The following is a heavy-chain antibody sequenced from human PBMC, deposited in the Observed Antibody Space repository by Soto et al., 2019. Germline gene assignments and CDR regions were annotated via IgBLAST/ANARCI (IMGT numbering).Heavy chain of an antibody. V-gene: IGHV1-2*02. CDR1: GYTFTGYY. Sequence: ASGKVSCKASGYTFTGYYMHCVRQAPGQGLEWMGWINPNSGGTNYAQKFQGRVTMTRDTSISTAYMELSRLRSDDTAVYYCARGYCSGGSCFPYVWGQGTTVTVSS. J-gene: IGHJ6*02. D-gene: IGHD2-15*01. CDR2: INPNSGGT. CDR3: ARGYCSGGSCFPYV.